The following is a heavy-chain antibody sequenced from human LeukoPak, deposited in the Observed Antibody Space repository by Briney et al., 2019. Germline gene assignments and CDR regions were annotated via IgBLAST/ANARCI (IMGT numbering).Heavy chain of an antibody. V-gene: IGHV6-1*01. D-gene: IGHD1-26*01. CDR1: GDSFSSNSAA. Sequence: SQTLSLTCAVSGDSFSSNSAAWNWIRQSPSRGLEWLGRTYYRSKWYNDYAVAVKSRITINPDTSKNQFSLQLNSVTPEDTAVYYCARGAGVGAIHNVFDYWGQGTLVTVSS. CDR2: TYYRSKWYN. J-gene: IGHJ4*02. CDR3: ARGAGVGAIHNVFDY.